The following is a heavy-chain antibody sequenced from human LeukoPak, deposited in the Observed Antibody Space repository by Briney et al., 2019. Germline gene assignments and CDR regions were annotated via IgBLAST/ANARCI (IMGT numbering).Heavy chain of an antibody. CDR2: IYYSGST. CDR3: ARAPSITIFGLITSFHF. D-gene: IGHD3-3*01. J-gene: IGHJ4*02. Sequence: SQTLSLTCSVSGGSVSSGDYYWGWIRQPPGKGLECIGYIYYSGSTRYNPSLKSRVAISQDTPKNQFSLNLSSVTAADTAVYYCARAPSITIFGLITSFHFWGQGILVTVSS. CDR1: GGSVSSGDYY. V-gene: IGHV4-30-4*08.